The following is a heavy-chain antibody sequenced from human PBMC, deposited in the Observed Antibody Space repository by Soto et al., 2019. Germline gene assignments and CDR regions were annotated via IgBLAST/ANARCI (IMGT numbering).Heavy chain of an antibody. J-gene: IGHJ4*02. CDR2: ISAYNGNT. CDR1: CSTFTSYG. Sequence: ASVKVSCKASCSTFTSYGISWVRQAPGQGLEWMGWISAYNGNTNYAQKLQGRVTMTTDTSTSTAYMELRSLRSDDTAVYYCARVSSPIVVVISPGDYWGQGTLVTVSS. V-gene: IGHV1-18*01. CDR3: ARVSSPIVVVISPGDY. D-gene: IGHD3-22*01.